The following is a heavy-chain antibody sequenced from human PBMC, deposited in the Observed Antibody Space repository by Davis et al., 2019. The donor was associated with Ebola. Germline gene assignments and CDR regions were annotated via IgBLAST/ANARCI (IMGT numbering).Heavy chain of an antibody. V-gene: IGHV4-39*07. D-gene: IGHD6-19*01. CDR2: IFYSGST. Sequence: SETLSLTCTVSGGSISSSSYYWGWIRQPPGKGLEWIGNIFYSGSTNYNPSLKSRVTISVDTSKNQFSLKLSSVTAADTAMYYCARLNYYSSGWVRFDYWGQGTLVTVSS. CDR1: GGSISSSSYY. CDR3: ARLNYYSSGWVRFDY. J-gene: IGHJ4*02.